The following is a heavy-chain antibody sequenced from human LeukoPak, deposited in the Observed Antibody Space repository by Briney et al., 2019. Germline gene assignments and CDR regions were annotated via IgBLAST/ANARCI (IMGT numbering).Heavy chain of an antibody. CDR3: ARAPNWEFYYYYYMDV. Sequence: SQTLSLTCAISGDSVSSNSAAWNWIRQSPSRGLEWLGRTYYRSKWYNDYAVSVKSRITINPDTSKNQFSLQLNSVTPEDTAVYYCARAPNWEFYYYYYMDVWGKGTTVTVSS. CDR1: GDSVSSNSAA. CDR2: TYYRSKWYN. J-gene: IGHJ6*03. V-gene: IGHV6-1*01. D-gene: IGHD7-27*01.